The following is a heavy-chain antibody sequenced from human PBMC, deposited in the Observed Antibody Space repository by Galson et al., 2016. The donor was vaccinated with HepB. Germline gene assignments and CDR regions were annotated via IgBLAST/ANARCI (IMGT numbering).Heavy chain of an antibody. D-gene: IGHD1-14*01. CDR1: GFTVSSTY. J-gene: IGHJ4*02. CDR2: IYSGGTT. V-gene: IGHV3-66*01. CDR3: AKCPPGTRGSLDS. Sequence: SLRLSCAASGFTVSSTYMNWVRQAPGKGLEWVSIIYSGGTTYKADSVKGIFTISRDNSNNTLYLQMNSLRHEDTAVYYCAKCPPGTRGSLDSWGQGTLVTVSS.